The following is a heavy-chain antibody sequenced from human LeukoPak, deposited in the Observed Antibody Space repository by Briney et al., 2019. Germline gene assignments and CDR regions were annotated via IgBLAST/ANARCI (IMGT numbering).Heavy chain of an antibody. CDR3: ARVYYSSSYDYWYLDL. J-gene: IGHJ2*01. V-gene: IGHV4-34*01. CDR2: INHSGST. Sequence: SETLSLTCAVYGGSFSGYYWSWIRQPPGKGLEWIGEINHSGSTNYNPSLKSRVTISVDTSKNQFSLKLTSVTAADTAVYYCARVYYSSSYDYWYLDLWGRGTLVTVSS. CDR1: GGSFSGYY. D-gene: IGHD6-13*01.